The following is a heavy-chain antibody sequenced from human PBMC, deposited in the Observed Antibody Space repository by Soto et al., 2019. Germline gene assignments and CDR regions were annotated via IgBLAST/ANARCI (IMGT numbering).Heavy chain of an antibody. CDR2: ISYDGSNK. Sequence: GGSLRLSCAASGFTFSSYGMHWVRQAPGKGLEWVAVISYDGSNKYYADSVKGRFTISRDNSKNTLYLQMNSLRAGDTAVYYCAKEGTGRGATIFTVPAFDIWGQGTMVTVSS. J-gene: IGHJ3*02. CDR1: GFTFSSYG. D-gene: IGHD3-3*01. V-gene: IGHV3-30*18. CDR3: AKEGTGRGATIFTVPAFDI.